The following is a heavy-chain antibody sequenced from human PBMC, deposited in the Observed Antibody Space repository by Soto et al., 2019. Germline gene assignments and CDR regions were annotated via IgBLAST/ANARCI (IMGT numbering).Heavy chain of an antibody. CDR3: ARESEDLTSNFDY. CDR2: ISSTTNYI. V-gene: IGHV3-21*06. CDR1: GFTFTRYS. Sequence: SLRLSCAASGFTFTRYSMNWVRQAPGKGLEWVSSISSTTNYIYYGDSMKGRFTISRDNAKNSLYLEMNSLRAEDTAVYYCARESEDLTSNFDYWVQGTLVTVSS. J-gene: IGHJ4*02.